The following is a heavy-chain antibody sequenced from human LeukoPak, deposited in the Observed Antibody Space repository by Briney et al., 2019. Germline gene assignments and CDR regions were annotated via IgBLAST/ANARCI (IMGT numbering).Heavy chain of an antibody. CDR2: INHSGST. J-gene: IGHJ4*02. V-gene: IGHV4-34*01. Sequence: HPSETLSLTCAVYGGSFSGYYWSWIRQPPGKGLEWIGEINHSGSTNYNPSLKSRVTISVDTSKNQFSLKLSSVTAADTAVYYCARGRFGEYYWGQGTLVTVSS. D-gene: IGHD3-10*01. CDR1: GGSFSGYY. CDR3: ARGRFGEYY.